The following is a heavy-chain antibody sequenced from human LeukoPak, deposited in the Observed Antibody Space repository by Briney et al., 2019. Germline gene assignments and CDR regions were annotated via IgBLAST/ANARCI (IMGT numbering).Heavy chain of an antibody. CDR2: IYYSGST. D-gene: IGHD1-1*01. CDR3: ARLDTTGTTGSY. Sequence: SETLSLTCTVSGGSISSSSYYWGWIRQPPGKGLEWIGSIYYSGSTYYNPSLKSRVTISVDTSKNQFSLKLSSVTAADTAVYYCARLDTTGTTGSYWGQGTLVTVSS. CDR1: GGSISSSSYY. J-gene: IGHJ4*02. V-gene: IGHV4-39*01.